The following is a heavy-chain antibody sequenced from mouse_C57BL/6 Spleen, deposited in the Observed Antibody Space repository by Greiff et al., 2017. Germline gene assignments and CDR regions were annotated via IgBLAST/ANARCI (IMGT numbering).Heavy chain of an antibody. CDR1: GYSFTSYY. V-gene: IGHV1-66*01. Sequence: QVQLKESGPELVKPGASVKISCKASGYSFTSYYIHWVKQRPGQGLEWIGWIYPGSGNTKYNEKFKGKATLTADTSSSTAYMQLSSLTSEDSAVYYCARGPYERIDYWGQGTTLTVSS. D-gene: IGHD1-1*01. CDR2: IYPGSGNT. J-gene: IGHJ2*01. CDR3: ARGPYERIDY.